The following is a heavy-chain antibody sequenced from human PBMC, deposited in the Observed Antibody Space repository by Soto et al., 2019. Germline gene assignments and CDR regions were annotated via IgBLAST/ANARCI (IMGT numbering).Heavy chain of an antibody. CDR3: AKGRSGWYEGFDY. CDR1: GFTFSSYA. Sequence: EVQLLDSGGGLVQPGGSLRLSCAASGFTFSSYAMRWVRQAPGKGLGWVSAISGSGGSTYYADSVKGRFTISRHNSKNTLYLETNRVRGEDRAVYYCAKGRSGWYEGFDYWGQGTLVTVSS. J-gene: IGHJ4*02. V-gene: IGHV3-23*01. CDR2: ISGSGGST. D-gene: IGHD6-19*01.